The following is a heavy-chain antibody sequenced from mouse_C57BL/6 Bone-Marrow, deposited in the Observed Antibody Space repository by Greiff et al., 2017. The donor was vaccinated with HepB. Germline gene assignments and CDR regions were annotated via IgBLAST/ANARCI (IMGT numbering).Heavy chain of an antibody. V-gene: IGHV14-4*01. CDR3: TSPYYDYDWYFDV. D-gene: IGHD2-4*01. Sequence: VQLQQSGAELVRPGASVKLSCTASGFNIKDAYMHWVKQRPEQGLEWIGWIDPENGDTEYASKFQGKATITADTSSNTAYLQLSSLTSEDTAVYYCTSPYYDYDWYFDVWGTGTTVTVSS. CDR2: IDPENGDT. CDR1: GFNIKDAY. J-gene: IGHJ1*03.